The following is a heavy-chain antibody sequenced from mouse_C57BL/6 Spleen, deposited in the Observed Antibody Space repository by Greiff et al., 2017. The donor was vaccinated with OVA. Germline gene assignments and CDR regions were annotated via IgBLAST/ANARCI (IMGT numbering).Heavy chain of an antibody. CDR3: ARWYYGSSFDY. V-gene: IGHV1-81*01. CDR1: GYTFTSYG. D-gene: IGHD1-1*01. Sequence: VKLQQSGAELARPGASVKLSCKASGYTFTSYGISWVKQRTGQGLEWIGEIYPRSGNTYYNEKFKGKATLTADKSSSTAYMELRSLTSEDSAVYFCARWYYGSSFDYWGQGTTLTVSS. J-gene: IGHJ2*01. CDR2: IYPRSGNT.